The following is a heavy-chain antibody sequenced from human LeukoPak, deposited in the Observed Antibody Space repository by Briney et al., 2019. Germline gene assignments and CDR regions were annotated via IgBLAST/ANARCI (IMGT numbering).Heavy chain of an antibody. CDR2: ISSSCSTI. CDR1: GFTFSDYY. V-gene: IGHV3-11*01. Sequence: GGSLRLSCSASGFTFSDYYMSWIRQAPGKGLEWVSYISSSCSTIYYADSVKGRFTISWDNAKNSLYLQMNSLRAEATAVYYCARDLAAAGTYYYYGTDVWGQRTTVTVSS. J-gene: IGHJ6*02. CDR3: ARDLAAAGTYYYYGTDV. D-gene: IGHD6-13*01.